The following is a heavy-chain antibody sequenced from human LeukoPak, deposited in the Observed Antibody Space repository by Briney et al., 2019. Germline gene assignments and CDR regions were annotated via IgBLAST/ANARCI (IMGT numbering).Heavy chain of an antibody. CDR2: ISAYNGNT. CDR1: GYRFTSYG. J-gene: IGHJ4*02. CDR3: ARGGDGDILTGLVFDY. V-gene: IGHV1-18*01. Sequence: ASVRASCKASGYRFTSYGISWVRQAPGQGLEWMGCISAYNGNTNYAQKLQGRVTMTTDISTSTAYMELRSLRSDDTAVYYCARGGDGDILTGLVFDYWGQGTLVTVSS. D-gene: IGHD3-9*01.